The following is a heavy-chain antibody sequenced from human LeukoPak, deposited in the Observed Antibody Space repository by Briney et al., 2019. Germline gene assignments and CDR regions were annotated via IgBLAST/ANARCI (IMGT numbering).Heavy chain of an antibody. J-gene: IGHJ4*02. CDR3: ARGTTDDY. V-gene: IGHV1-46*01. CDR1: GYTFTSYY. Sequence: ASVKVSCKASGYTFTSYYIDWVRQAPGQGLEWMGVINPSGGSTRYAQKFQGRVTMTGDPSTRTVYMELSSLTSGDTAVYYCARGTTDDYWGQGTPVTVSS. CDR2: INPSGGST. D-gene: IGHD1-1*01.